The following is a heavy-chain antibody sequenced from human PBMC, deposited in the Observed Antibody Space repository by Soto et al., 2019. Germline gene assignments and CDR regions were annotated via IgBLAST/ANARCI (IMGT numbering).Heavy chain of an antibody. J-gene: IGHJ5*01. Sequence: SETLSVTWTVAGGSISSYCWSWIRQPPGKGLEWIGYIYYSGSTNYNPSLKSRVTISVDTSNNQFSLHLSSVTPDDTAVYYCVRLIGNSWLDSWGQGTPVTVSS. CDR2: IYYSGST. V-gene: IGHV4-59*08. CDR1: GGSISSYC. CDR3: VRLIGNSWLDS.